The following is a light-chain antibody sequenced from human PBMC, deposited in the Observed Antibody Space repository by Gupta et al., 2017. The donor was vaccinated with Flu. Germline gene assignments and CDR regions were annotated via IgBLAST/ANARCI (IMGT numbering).Light chain of an antibody. J-gene: IGKJ1*01. CDR2: GAS. Sequence: EIVLTQSPGTLSLSPGDRATLSCRASQSVSSSRLAWYQQRPGQAPRLLISGASSRATGIPDRFSGSGSGTDFTLTISRLEPEDFAVYYCQQSHTPTTFGQGTKVEIK. CDR1: QSVSSSR. V-gene: IGKV3-20*01. CDR3: QQSHTPTT.